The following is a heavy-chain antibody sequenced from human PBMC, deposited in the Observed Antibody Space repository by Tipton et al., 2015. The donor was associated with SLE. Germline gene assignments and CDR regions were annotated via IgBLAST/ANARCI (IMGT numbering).Heavy chain of an antibody. CDR3: ARAFTIFGVVTDDAFDI. J-gene: IGHJ3*02. Sequence: TLSLTCAASGGSISSSNWWSWVRQPPGKGLEWIGEIYHSGSTNYNPSLKSRVTISVDKSKNQFSLKLSSVTAADTAVYYCARAFTIFGVVTDDAFDIWGQGTMVTVSS. D-gene: IGHD3-3*01. V-gene: IGHV4-4*02. CDR2: IYHSGST. CDR1: GGSISSSNW.